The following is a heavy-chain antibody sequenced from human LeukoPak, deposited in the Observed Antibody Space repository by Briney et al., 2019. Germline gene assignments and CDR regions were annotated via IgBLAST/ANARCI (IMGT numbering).Heavy chain of an antibody. D-gene: IGHD3-10*01. CDR3: AKDYYGSGSFDY. J-gene: IGHJ4*02. CDR2: ISGSGGST. Sequence: GSLRLSCAASGFTFSSYAMSWVRQAPGKGLEWVSAISGSGGSTYYADSVKGRFTISRDNSKNTLYLQMNSLRAEDMAVYYCAKDYYGSGSFDYWGQGTLVTVSS. CDR1: GFTFSSYA. V-gene: IGHV3-23*01.